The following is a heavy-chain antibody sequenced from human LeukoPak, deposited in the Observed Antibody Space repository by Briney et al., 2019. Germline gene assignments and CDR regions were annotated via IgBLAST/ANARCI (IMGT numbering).Heavy chain of an antibody. CDR2: ISGSGGST. V-gene: IGHV3-23*01. CDR1: GFTFSSYA. Sequence: GGSLRLSSAAPGFTFSSYAMSWVRQAPGTGLEWVSAISGSGGSTYYADSVKGRFTISRDNSKNTLYLQMNSLRAEDTAVYYCAKMYITVPGYFDYWGQGTLVTVSS. CDR3: AKMYITVPGYFDY. J-gene: IGHJ4*02. D-gene: IGHD6-19*01.